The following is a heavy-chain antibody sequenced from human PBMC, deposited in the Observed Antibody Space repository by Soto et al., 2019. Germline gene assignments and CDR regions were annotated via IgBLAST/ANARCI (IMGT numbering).Heavy chain of an antibody. CDR1: GGSISSSSYY. D-gene: IGHD3-16*01. Sequence: QLQLQESGPGLVKPSETLSLTCTVSGGSISSSSYYWGWIRQPPGKGLEWIGSIYYSGSPYYNPSLKSRVTIAVDTSTNQFSLKLSSVTAADTAVYYCASPYYDYVWGRNGMDVWGQGTTVTVSS. J-gene: IGHJ6*02. CDR2: IYYSGSP. V-gene: IGHV4-39*01. CDR3: ASPYYDYVWGRNGMDV.